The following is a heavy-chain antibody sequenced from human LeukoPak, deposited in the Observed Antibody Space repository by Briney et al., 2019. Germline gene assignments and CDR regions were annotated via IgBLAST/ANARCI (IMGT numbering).Heavy chain of an antibody. V-gene: IGHV3-23*01. Sequence: GGSLRLSCAASGFSLTTYAMGWVRQAPGKGLEWVSVISDRGDSTYYADSVKGRFTISRDSSKNTLYLQMNSLRGEDMAVYYCAKGRWGLTINNFDIWGQGTMVTVSS. CDR3: AKGRWGLTINNFDI. CDR1: GFSLTTYA. CDR2: ISDRGDST. J-gene: IGHJ3*02. D-gene: IGHD3-9*01.